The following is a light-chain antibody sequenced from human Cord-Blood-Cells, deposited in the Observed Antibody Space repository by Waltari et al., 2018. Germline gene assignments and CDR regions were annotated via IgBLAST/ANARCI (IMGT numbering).Light chain of an antibody. CDR3: CSYAGSRV. V-gene: IGLV2-11*01. CDR2: DVS. J-gene: IGLJ3*02. CDR1: SSDVGGYNY. Sequence: QSALTQPRSVSGSPGQSVTISCTGTSSDVGGYNYVSWYQQHPGNAPKLMIYDVSKRPSGVPDRFSGSKSGNTASLTISGLQAEDEADYYCCSYAGSRVFGGGTKLTVL.